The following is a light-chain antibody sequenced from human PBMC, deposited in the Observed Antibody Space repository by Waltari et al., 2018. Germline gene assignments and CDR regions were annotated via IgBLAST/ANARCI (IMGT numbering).Light chain of an antibody. CDR3: CSYAGTYTWL. V-gene: IGLV2-11*01. CDR2: DVS. CDR1: SRDVGGSNY. Sequence: QSALTQPRPVSGSPGQSVTISCTGTSRDVGGSNYVSWYQQLPGKAPTVVIYDVSRRPSGVPDRFTGSRSGNTATLTISGLQAEDEADYHCCSYAGTYTWLFGGGTKLTVL. J-gene: IGLJ3*02.